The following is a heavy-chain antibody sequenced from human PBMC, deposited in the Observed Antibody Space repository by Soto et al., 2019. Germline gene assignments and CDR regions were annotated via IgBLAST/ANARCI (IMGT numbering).Heavy chain of an antibody. CDR1: GGSFTSNNW. CDR2: IYRTGRT. D-gene: IGHD1-7*01. Sequence: QVQLQESGPGLVKPSGTLSLTCAVSGGSFTSNNWWTWVRQPPGEGREWIGEIYRTGRTNYNPSLKGRVTISLDKSENQFSLKVTSLPAADTAVYYCASRDPGTSVDYWGQGTLVTVSS. CDR3: ASRDPGTSVDY. V-gene: IGHV4-4*02. J-gene: IGHJ4*02.